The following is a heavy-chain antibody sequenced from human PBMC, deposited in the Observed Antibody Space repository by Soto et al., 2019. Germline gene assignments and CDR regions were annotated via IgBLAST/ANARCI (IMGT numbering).Heavy chain of an antibody. CDR2: LSGGGGDST. J-gene: IGHJ3*02. D-gene: IGHD2-8*01. Sequence: EVQLLESGGGLVQPGGSLRLSCAASGFTFSSYAMSWVRQAPGKGLEWVSALSGGGGDSTYYAGSVKGRLIISKDNSKNTLYLQMSSLGAEDTAGYYWAKEIAIMGKGVFEMWGQGTMVTVSS. V-gene: IGHV3-23*01. CDR1: GFTFSSYA. CDR3: AKEIAIMGKGVFEM.